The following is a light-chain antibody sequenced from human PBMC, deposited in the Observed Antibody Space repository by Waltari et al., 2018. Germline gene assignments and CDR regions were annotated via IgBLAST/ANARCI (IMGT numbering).Light chain of an antibody. CDR3: VAWDVSLSGYV. Sequence: QSVLTQPPSASGTPGPRVTISCSGSSSNIGRRPAHWYPQFPGTTPKLLIHDSNQRPSGVPDRFSGSKSGTSASLAISGLQSEDEADYYCVAWDVSLSGYVFGTGTKVTVL. J-gene: IGLJ1*01. CDR2: DSN. CDR1: SSNIGRRP. V-gene: IGLV1-44*01.